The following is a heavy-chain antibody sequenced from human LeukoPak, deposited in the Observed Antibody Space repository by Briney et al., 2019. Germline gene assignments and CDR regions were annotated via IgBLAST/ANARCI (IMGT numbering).Heavy chain of an antibody. CDR1: GFTFSSYS. V-gene: IGHV3-30*02. CDR3: ATELIGPAENDAFDI. CDR2: IWSDGSNT. J-gene: IGHJ3*02. D-gene: IGHD2-8*01. Sequence: GGSLRLSCAASGFTFSSYSMNWVRQAPGKGLEWVALIWSDGSNTYYADSVKDRFTISRDNSKNTLNLQMSSLRPEDTAVYYCATELIGPAENDAFDIWGQGTMVTVSS.